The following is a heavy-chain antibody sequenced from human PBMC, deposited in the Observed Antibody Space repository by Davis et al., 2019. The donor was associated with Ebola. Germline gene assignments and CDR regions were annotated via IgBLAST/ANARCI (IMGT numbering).Heavy chain of an antibody. D-gene: IGHD2-15*01. Sequence: AASVKVSCKASGGTFSSYAISWVRQAPGQGLEWMGGIIPIFGTANYAQKFQGRVTITADESTSTAYMELSSLRSEDTAVYYCARGGIVVVVAAIMPWFDPWGQGTLVTVSS. CDR1: GGTFSSYA. J-gene: IGHJ5*02. CDR2: IIPIFGTA. V-gene: IGHV1-69*13. CDR3: ARGGIVVVVAAIMPWFDP.